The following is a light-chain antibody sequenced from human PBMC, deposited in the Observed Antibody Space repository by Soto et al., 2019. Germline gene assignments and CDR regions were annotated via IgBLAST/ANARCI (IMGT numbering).Light chain of an antibody. J-gene: IGLJ1*01. CDR2: GNS. Sequence: QSVLTQPPSVSGAPGQRVTISCTGSSSRIGAGYDVHWYQQRPGTAPKLLIFGNSNRPSGVPDRFSGSKSGTSASLTITGLQAEDEGDYYCQSYDSTLSDRYVFGSGTKLTVL. CDR1: SSRIGAGYD. V-gene: IGLV1-40*01. CDR3: QSYDSTLSDRYV.